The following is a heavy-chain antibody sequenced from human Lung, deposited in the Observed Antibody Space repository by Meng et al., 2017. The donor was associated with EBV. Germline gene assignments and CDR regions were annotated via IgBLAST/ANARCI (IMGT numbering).Heavy chain of an antibody. V-gene: IGHV4-30-4*01. CDR2: IYYTGST. CDR3: ARNYYFDY. J-gene: IGHJ4*02. CDR1: GGSINSGDYY. Sequence: QVRLQWAGPGLVKPSQTLSPTCTVAGGSINSGDYYWRWTRQPPGKGLEWIGYIYYTGSTYYNPSLKSRVTISMDTSKNQFSLRLSSVTAADTAVYYCARNYYFDYWGQGTLVTVSS.